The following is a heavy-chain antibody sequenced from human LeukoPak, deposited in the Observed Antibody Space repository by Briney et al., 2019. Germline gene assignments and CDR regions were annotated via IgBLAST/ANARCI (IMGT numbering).Heavy chain of an antibody. CDR2: IYYSGST. CDR3: ARHESIAAAGFDY. Sequence: PSETLSLTCTVSGGSISSYYWSWIRQPPGKGLEWIGYIYYSGSTNYNPSLKSRVTISVDTSKNQFSLKLSSVTAADTAVYYCARHESIAAAGFDYWGQGTLVTVSS. CDR1: GGSISSYY. V-gene: IGHV4-59*08. J-gene: IGHJ4*02. D-gene: IGHD6-13*01.